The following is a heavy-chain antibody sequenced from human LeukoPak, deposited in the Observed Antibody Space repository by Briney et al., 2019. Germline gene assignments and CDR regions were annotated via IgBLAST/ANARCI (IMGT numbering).Heavy chain of an antibody. Sequence: GGSLRLSCAASGFTFSSYWMSWVRQAPGKGLEWVANIKQDGSEKYYVDSVKGRFTISRDNAKKLLYLQMNSLRAEGTAVYYCARSPDYYGSGSYLYFDYWGQGTLVTVSS. V-gene: IGHV3-7*01. J-gene: IGHJ4*02. CDR2: IKQDGSEK. D-gene: IGHD3-10*01. CDR3: ARSPDYYGSGSYLYFDY. CDR1: GFTFSSYW.